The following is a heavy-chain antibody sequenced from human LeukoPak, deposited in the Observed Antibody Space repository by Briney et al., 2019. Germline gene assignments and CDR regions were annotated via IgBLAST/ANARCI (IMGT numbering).Heavy chain of an antibody. V-gene: IGHV3-33*08. D-gene: IGHD2-15*01. CDR2: IWHDGSKK. Sequence: GGSLRLSCAASGFTFSSYWMNWVRQAPGKGLEWVAIIWHDGSKKYYADSVKGRFTVSRDNSKNTLYLQMDSLRGEDTAVYYCASYCSSSSCSDFDYWGQGTLVTVSS. J-gene: IGHJ4*02. CDR1: GFTFSSYW. CDR3: ASYCSSSSCSDFDY.